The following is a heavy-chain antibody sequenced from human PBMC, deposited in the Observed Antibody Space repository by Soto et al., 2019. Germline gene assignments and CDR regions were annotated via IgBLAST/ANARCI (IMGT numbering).Heavy chain of an antibody. Sequence: SETLSLTCTVSGGSISSYYWSWIWQPPGKGLEWIGYMYYSGSPNYNPSLKSRVTISVDTSKNQFSLKLGSVTAADTGVYYCARGKYCSSTTCSYYYGMDVWGQGTTVTVSS. D-gene: IGHD2-2*01. J-gene: IGHJ6*02. CDR2: MYYSGSP. V-gene: IGHV4-59*01. CDR3: ARGKYCSSTTCSYYYGMDV. CDR1: GGSISSYY.